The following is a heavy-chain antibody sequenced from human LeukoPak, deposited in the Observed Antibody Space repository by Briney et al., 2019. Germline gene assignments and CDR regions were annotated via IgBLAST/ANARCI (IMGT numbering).Heavy chain of an antibody. Sequence: LGGSLRLSCAASGFTFNNYNMNWFRQAPGKGLEWVSSISSGSSYISYADSVKGRFTISRDNAKNSLYLQMNSLRAEDTAVYYCAKVSSVVIIYYYYMDVWGKGTTVTVSS. CDR1: GFTFNNYN. J-gene: IGHJ6*03. V-gene: IGHV3-21*01. D-gene: IGHD3-3*01. CDR3: AKVSSVVIIYYYYMDV. CDR2: ISSGSSYI.